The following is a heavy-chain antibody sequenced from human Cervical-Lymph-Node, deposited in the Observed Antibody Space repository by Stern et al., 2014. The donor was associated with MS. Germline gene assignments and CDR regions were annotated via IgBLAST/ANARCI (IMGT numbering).Heavy chain of an antibody. D-gene: IGHD4-17*01. Sequence: VQLVESGSELKKPGASVKVSCKASGYTFTSYAMNWVRQAPGQGLEWMGWINTNTWNPTYAQGFTGRFVFSLDTSVSTAYRQISSLKAEDTAVYYCARDIATVTQDDAFDIWGQGTMVTVSS. J-gene: IGHJ3*02. CDR1: GYTFTSYA. CDR3: ARDIATVTQDDAFDI. CDR2: INTNTWNP. V-gene: IGHV7-4-1*02.